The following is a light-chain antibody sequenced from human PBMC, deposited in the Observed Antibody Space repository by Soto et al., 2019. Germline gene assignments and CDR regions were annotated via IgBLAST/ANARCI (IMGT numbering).Light chain of an antibody. Sequence: DIQMTQSPSSLSASVGDRVTITCRASQSISSYLNWYQQKPGKAPKLLIYAASSLQSRVPSRFXXXXXXXXXXXXXXXXXPEXFATYYCQQSYSTGSWTFGQGTKVEIK. CDR2: AAS. V-gene: IGKV1-39*01. CDR3: QQSYSTGSWT. J-gene: IGKJ1*01. CDR1: QSISSY.